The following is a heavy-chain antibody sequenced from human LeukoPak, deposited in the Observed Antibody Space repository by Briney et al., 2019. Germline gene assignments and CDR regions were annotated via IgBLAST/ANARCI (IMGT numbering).Heavy chain of an antibody. Sequence: GASVKVSCKASGYTFTGHYMHWVRQAPGQGLEWMGWINPNSGGTNYAQKFQGRVTMTRDTSISTAYMELSRLRSDDTAVYYCARGRIVVVPWFDPWGQGTLVTVSS. CDR1: GYTFTGHY. CDR3: ARGRIVVVPWFDP. CDR2: INPNSGGT. V-gene: IGHV1-2*02. J-gene: IGHJ5*02. D-gene: IGHD2-2*01.